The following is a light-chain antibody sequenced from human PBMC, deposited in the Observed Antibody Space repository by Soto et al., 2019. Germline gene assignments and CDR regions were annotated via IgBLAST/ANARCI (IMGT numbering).Light chain of an antibody. CDR1: QSFSGSY. V-gene: IGKV3-20*01. CDR3: QQYGSSPLT. CDR2: GAS. J-gene: IGKJ4*01. Sequence: EIVLTQSPGTLSLSPGERADLSCRASQSFSGSYLAWYQQKPGQAPRLLIYGASIRATGIPDRFSGSGSGTDFTLTINRLEPEDFAVYYCQQYGSSPLTFGGGT.